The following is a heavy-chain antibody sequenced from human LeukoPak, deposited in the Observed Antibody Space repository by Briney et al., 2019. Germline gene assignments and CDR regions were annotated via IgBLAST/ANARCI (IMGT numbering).Heavy chain of an antibody. CDR3: ARDRAYYDILTGHYGMDV. V-gene: IGHV4-59*01. Sequence: SATLSLTCPVSGGSISSYYWSWIRPPPGKGLEWIGYIYYSGSTNYNPSLKSRVTISVDTSKNQFSLKLSSVTAADTAVYYCARDRAYYDILTGHYGMDVWGQGTTVTVSS. CDR2: IYYSGST. J-gene: IGHJ6*02. CDR1: GGSISSYY. D-gene: IGHD3-9*01.